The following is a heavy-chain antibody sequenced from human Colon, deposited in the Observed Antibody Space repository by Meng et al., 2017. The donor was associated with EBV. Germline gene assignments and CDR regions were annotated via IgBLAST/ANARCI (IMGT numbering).Heavy chain of an antibody. D-gene: IGHD3-10*01. CDR2: IDHRGNT. Sequence: QVQVQPWGAGLLKPSESLSCSCAVYGGSIRDYYWTWIRHPPGKGLEWIEEIDHRGNTKYNPSLKSRVTISLDTSKKQFSLKVSSVTAADSAVYYCARRGPSGNFSPWSQGALVTVSS. CDR1: GGSIRDYY. V-gene: IGHV4-34*01. CDR3: ARRGPSGNFSP. J-gene: IGHJ5*02.